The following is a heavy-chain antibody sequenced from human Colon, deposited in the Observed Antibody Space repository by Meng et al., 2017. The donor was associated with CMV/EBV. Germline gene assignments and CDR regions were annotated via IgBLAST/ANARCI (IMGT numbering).Heavy chain of an antibody. CDR2: INEDGSQK. CDR3: AKQLTGSAAWVFDP. V-gene: IGHV3-7*01. Sequence: GESLKISCAASGFTVSSNYMSWVRQAPGKGLEWVANINEDGSQKYYADSLKGRFTISRDNAKNSLDLQVISLRAEDTALYYCAKQLTGSAAWVFDPWGQGTVVTVSS. D-gene: IGHD1-1*01. J-gene: IGHJ5*02. CDR1: GFTVSSNY.